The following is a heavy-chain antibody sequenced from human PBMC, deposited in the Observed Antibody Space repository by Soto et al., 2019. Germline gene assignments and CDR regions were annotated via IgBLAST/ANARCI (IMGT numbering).Heavy chain of an antibody. D-gene: IGHD3-3*01. CDR1: DFPFIGSL. Sequence: QVQLVESGGGVFRPGGPLDLSVEPPDFPFIGSLFPGVRRAPGRGLEWVGVIWSDGSKKYYADSVTGRFAISRDNSINTLYLQMSSLSAEDTAVYYCAREVLWSGYHYALDVWGQGTTVTVSS. CDR2: IWSDGSKK. V-gene: IGHV3-33*01. J-gene: IGHJ6*02. CDR3: AREVLWSGYHYALDV.